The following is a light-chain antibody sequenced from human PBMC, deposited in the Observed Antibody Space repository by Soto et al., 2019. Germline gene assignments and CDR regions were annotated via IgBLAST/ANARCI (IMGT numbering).Light chain of an antibody. Sequence: DIQMTQSPSSLSASVGDRVTITCRASQGISNYLAWYQQKPGKVPKLLIYAASTLQSGVPSRFSGSGSGTDFNLTISSLQPEDVATYYCQKYNSAPCTFGHGTKLEIK. CDR2: AAS. CDR1: QGISNY. V-gene: IGKV1-27*01. CDR3: QKYNSAPCT. J-gene: IGKJ2*02.